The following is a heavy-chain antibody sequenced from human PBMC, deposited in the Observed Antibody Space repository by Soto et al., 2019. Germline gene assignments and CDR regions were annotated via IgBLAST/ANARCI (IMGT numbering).Heavy chain of an antibody. Sequence: SETLSLTCAVYGGSFSGYYWSWIRQPLGKGLEWIGEINHSGSTNYNPSLKSRVTISVDTSKNQFSLKLSSVTAADTAVYYCARGRSLLLWFGELTPYYFDYWGQGTLVT. J-gene: IGHJ4*02. CDR3: ARGRSLLLWFGELTPYYFDY. V-gene: IGHV4-34*01. CDR2: INHSGST. CDR1: GGSFSGYY. D-gene: IGHD3-10*01.